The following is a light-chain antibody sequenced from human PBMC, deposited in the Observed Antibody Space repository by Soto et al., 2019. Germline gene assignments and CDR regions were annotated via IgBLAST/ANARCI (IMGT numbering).Light chain of an antibody. Sequence: DIVMTQSPDSLAVSLGERATINCKSSQSVLYSSNKKNYLAWYQQKSGQSPKVLIYWASTRESGVPDRFSGSGXGXXXXLTISSLXAEDAAVYYCQQSYSTPRTFGQGTKVEIK. V-gene: IGKV4-1*01. CDR2: WAS. CDR1: QSVLYSSNKKNY. J-gene: IGKJ1*01. CDR3: QQSYSTPRT.